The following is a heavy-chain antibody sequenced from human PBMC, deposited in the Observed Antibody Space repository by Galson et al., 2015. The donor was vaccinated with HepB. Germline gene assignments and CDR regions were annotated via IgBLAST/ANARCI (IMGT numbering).Heavy chain of an antibody. J-gene: IGHJ4*02. V-gene: IGHV3-30-3*01. CDR2: ISYDGSNK. CDR3: ARGRKDY. Sequence: SLRLSCAASGFTFTKAWMTWVRQAAGKGLEWVAVISYDGSNKYYADSVKGRFTISRDNSKNTLYLQMNSLRAEDTAVYYCARGRKDYWGQGTLVTVSS. CDR1: GFTFTKAW.